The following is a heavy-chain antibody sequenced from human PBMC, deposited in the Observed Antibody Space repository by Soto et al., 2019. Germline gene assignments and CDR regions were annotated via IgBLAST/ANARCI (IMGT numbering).Heavy chain of an antibody. CDR2: IYKSGRT. Sequence: SETLSLTCAVSVDSIGSGDFYWTWIRQSPGKGLEYIGYIYKSGRTYYNPSLKSRPIISLDTSKSQFFLSLSSVTAADTAVYYCARSLSASSGWFDPWGQGTLVTVSS. D-gene: IGHD6-6*01. CDR3: ARSLSASSGWFDP. V-gene: IGHV4-30-4*01. J-gene: IGHJ5*02. CDR1: VDSIGSGDFY.